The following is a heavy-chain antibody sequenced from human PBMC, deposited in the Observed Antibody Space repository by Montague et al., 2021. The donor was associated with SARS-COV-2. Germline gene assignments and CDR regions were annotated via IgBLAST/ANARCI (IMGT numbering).Heavy chain of an antibody. D-gene: IGHD3-22*01. CDR3: ARGRQHFNMIVVVMTGGEYYFDY. V-gene: IGHV4-34*01. CDR1: GGSFSDYF. CDR2: INHRGTS. Sequence: SETLSLTCAVYGGSFSDYFCTWIRQPPGKGLEWIGEINHRGTSNYNPSLKSRVSISVDTSKNRFSLYLGSVTAADTAVYYCARGRQHFNMIVVVMTGGEYYFDYWGQGTLVTVSS. J-gene: IGHJ4*02.